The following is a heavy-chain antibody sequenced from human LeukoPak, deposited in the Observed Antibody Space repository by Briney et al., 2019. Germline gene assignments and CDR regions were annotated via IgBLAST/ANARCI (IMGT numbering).Heavy chain of an antibody. CDR3: AKERDRDFVGGAFDI. Sequence: GGSLRLSCAASGFTFIYYAMSWVRQAPGRGLEWVSTISGSGGNTYYADSVKGRFTISRDNSKNTLYLQMNSLRAEDTAVYYCAKERDRDFVGGAFDIWGQGTMVTVSS. CDR2: ISGSGGNT. D-gene: IGHD3-16*01. J-gene: IGHJ3*02. CDR1: GFTFIYYA. V-gene: IGHV3-23*01.